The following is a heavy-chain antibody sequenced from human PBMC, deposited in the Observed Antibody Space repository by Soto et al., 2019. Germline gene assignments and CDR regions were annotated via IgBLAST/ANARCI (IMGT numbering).Heavy chain of an antibody. CDR2: IRSKANNYAT. V-gene: IGHV3-73*01. Sequence: EVQLVESGGGLVQPGGSLKLSCAASGFTFSGSAMHWVRQASGKGLEWVGRIRSKANNYATADGASGKGRFTISRDDSKNTAYLQMNSLKTEDTAVYYCSRQASDFWSGKPQYYMDVWGKGTKVTVSS. D-gene: IGHD3-3*01. CDR3: SRQASDFWSGKPQYYMDV. J-gene: IGHJ6*03. CDR1: GFTFSGSA.